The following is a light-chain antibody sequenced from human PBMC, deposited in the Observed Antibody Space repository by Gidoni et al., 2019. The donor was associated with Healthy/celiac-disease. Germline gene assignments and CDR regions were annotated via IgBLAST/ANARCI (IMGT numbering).Light chain of an antibody. V-gene: IGKV3-20*01. CDR2: GAS. CDR3: QQYGSSPLT. J-gene: IGKJ3*01. CDR1: QSVSSSY. Sequence: EIVLTQSPGTLSLSPGERAPLYCRASQSVSSSYLAWYQQKPGQAPRLLIYGASSRATGIPDRFSGSGSGTDFTLTISRLEPEDFAVYYCQQYGSSPLTFGPGTKVDIK.